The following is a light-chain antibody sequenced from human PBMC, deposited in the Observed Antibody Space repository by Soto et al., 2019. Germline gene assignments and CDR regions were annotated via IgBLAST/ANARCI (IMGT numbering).Light chain of an antibody. J-gene: IGLJ1*01. CDR2: EVS. Sequence: QSVLTQPASVSGSPGQSITISCTGTSSDVGGYNYVSWYQQHPGKAPNLMIYEVSNRPSGVSNRFSGSKSGNTASLTISGLQAEDEADYYCISYTSSSTYVFGTGTKVTVL. CDR3: ISYTSSSTYV. V-gene: IGLV2-14*01. CDR1: SSDVGGYNY.